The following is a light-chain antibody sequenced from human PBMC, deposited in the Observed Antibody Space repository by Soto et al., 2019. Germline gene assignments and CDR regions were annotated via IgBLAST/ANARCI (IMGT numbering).Light chain of an antibody. CDR2: AVS. CDR1: QGIRNA. V-gene: IGKV1-17*01. CDR3: LQYITFPRT. Sequence: DIQMTQSPSSLSASVGDRVTITCRASQGIRNALNWYQKKPGKAPERLIYAVSTLQSGVPSRFSGSGSGTEFTLTISSLQPEDFASYYCLQYITFPRTFGQGTKVEVK. J-gene: IGKJ1*01.